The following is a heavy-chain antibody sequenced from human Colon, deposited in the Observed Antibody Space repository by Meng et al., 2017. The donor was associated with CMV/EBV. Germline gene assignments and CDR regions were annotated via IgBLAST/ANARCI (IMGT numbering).Heavy chain of an antibody. CDR3: AKWDSSGYYLASTFDY. D-gene: IGHD3-22*01. Sequence: GESLKISCAASGFTFSNYWMTWVRQAPGKGLEWVSVIYSGGSSTYHADSVKGRFTISRDNSKNTLYLQMNSLRAEDTAVYYCAKWDSSGYYLASTFDYWGQGTLVTVSS. V-gene: IGHV3-23*03. J-gene: IGHJ4*02. CDR1: GFTFSNYW. CDR2: IYSGGSST.